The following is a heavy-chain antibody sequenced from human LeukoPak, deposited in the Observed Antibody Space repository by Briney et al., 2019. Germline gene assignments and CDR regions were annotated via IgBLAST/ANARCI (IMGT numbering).Heavy chain of an antibody. CDR1: GGSISSGDYY. V-gene: IGHV4-30-4*08. J-gene: IGHJ4*02. D-gene: IGHD1-26*01. CDR3: ARGSGSYHPWDFDY. Sequence: SETLSLTCTVSGGSISSGDYYWSWIRRPPGKGLEWIGYIYYSGSTYYNPSLKSRVTISVDTSKNQFSLKLSSVTAADTAVYYCARGSGSYHPWDFDYWGQGTLVTVSS. CDR2: IYYSGST.